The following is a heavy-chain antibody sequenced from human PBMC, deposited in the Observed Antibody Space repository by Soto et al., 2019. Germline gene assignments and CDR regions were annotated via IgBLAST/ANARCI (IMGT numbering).Heavy chain of an antibody. V-gene: IGHV3-13*01. D-gene: IGHD2-2*01. Sequence: GGSLRLSCAASGFTFSSYDMHWVRQATGKGLEWVSAIGTAGDTYYPGSVKGRFTISRENAKNSLYLQMNSLRAEDTAVYYCARGGRYQLSYYYYGMDVWGQGTTVTVSS. CDR2: IGTAGDT. CDR3: ARGGRYQLSYYYYGMDV. J-gene: IGHJ6*02. CDR1: GFTFSSYD.